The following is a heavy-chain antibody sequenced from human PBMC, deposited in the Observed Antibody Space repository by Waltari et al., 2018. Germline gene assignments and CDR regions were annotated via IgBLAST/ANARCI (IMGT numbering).Heavy chain of an antibody. CDR1: GLLHSDYA. Sequence: EVQLVESGGALVQPGGSLKRSCAASGLLHSDYAIHWVRQASGKGPEWVGRIRSRFKGDATAYGESVQGRFTISRDDSKNTVYLEMNSLKTDDTAVYYCIRPFEMGIDWGQGTLVTVSS. D-gene: IGHD7-27*01. CDR3: IRPFEMGID. CDR2: IRSRFKGDAT. J-gene: IGHJ4*02. V-gene: IGHV3-73*01.